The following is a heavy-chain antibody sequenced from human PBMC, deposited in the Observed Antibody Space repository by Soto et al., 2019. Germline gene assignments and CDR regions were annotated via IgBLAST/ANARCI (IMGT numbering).Heavy chain of an antibody. CDR2: IVPIVDTS. V-gene: IGHV1-69*13. D-gene: IGHD5-12*01. CDR1: GGTFSSYA. CDR3: VRVVAIPGYPDN. J-gene: IGHJ4*02. Sequence: SVKVSCKTSGGTFSSYAISWVRQAPGQGLEWMGGIVPIVDTSTYAQKFQGRVTITADESTSTVYMELSSLRSDDTAVYYCVRVVAIPGYPDNWGQRTLDTVSS.